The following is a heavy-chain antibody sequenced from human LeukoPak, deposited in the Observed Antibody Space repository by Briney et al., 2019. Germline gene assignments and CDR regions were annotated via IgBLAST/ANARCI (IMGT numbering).Heavy chain of an antibody. CDR2: MNPNSGNT. V-gene: IGHV1-8*01. CDR1: GYTLTSYD. Sequence: ASVKVSCKASGYTLTSYDINWVRQATGQGLEWMGWMNPNSGNTGYAQRFQGRVTMTRNTSISTAYMELSSLRSEDTAVYYCARGAEGATRFNYWGQGTLVTVSS. CDR3: ARGAEGATRFNY. D-gene: IGHD1-26*01. J-gene: IGHJ4*02.